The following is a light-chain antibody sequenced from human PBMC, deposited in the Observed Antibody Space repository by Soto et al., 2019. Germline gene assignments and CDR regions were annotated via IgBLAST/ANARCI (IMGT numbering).Light chain of an antibody. V-gene: IGKV1D-13*01. CDR3: QQYNNWPWT. Sequence: AIQLTQSPSSLSASVEDRVTITCRASQSISSYLNWYQQKPGKAPKLLIYDASTRATGVPARFSGSGSGTEFTLSISSLQSEDSAVYYCQQYNNWPWTFGQGTKVDIK. CDR1: QSISSY. CDR2: DAS. J-gene: IGKJ1*01.